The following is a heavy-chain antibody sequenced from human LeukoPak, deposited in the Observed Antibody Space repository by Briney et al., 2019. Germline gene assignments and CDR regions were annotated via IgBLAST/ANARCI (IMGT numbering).Heavy chain of an antibody. CDR3: AVKVEQQPTRWFDP. Sequence: SETLSLTCTVSGGSISSSSYYWGWIRQPPGKGLEWIGSIYYSGSTYYNPSLKSRVTISVDTSKNQFSLKLSSVTAADTAVYYCAVKVEQQPTRWFDPWGQGTLVTVSS. V-gene: IGHV4-39*07. CDR1: GGSISSSSYY. J-gene: IGHJ5*02. CDR2: IYYSGST. D-gene: IGHD6-13*01.